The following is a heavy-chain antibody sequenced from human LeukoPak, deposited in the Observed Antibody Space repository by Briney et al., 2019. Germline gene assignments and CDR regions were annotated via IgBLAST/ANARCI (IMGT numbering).Heavy chain of an antibody. J-gene: IGHJ4*02. CDR2: ISAYNGNT. CDR3: ARRGYDFWSGYYALDY. Sequence: ASVKVSCKASGYTFTSYGISWVRQAPGQGLELMGWISAYNGNTNYAQKLQGRVTMTTDTSTSTAYMELRSLRSDDTAVYYCARRGYDFWSGYYALDYWGQGTLVTVSS. V-gene: IGHV1-18*01. D-gene: IGHD3-3*01. CDR1: GYTFTSYG.